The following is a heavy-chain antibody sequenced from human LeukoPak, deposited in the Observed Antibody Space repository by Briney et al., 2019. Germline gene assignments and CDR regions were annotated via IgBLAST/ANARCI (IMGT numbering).Heavy chain of an antibody. D-gene: IGHD3-3*02. CDR1: GFTFSNYW. Sequence: GGSLRLSCAASGFTFSNYWMGWVRQAPGKGLEWVANIKQDGSEKRYVDPVKGRFTISRDNAKNSLYLQMNSLRAEDTAVYYCARGFTIALDMDVWGQGTTVTVPS. CDR2: IKQDGSEK. J-gene: IGHJ6*02. V-gene: IGHV3-7*03. CDR3: ARGFTIALDMDV.